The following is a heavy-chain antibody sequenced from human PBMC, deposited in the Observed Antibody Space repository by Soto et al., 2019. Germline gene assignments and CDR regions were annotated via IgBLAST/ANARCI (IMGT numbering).Heavy chain of an antibody. J-gene: IGHJ4*02. CDR1: GFTLSEYG. CDR3: ATSNYGERD. V-gene: IGHV3-23*01. CDR2: VSGSGDST. Sequence: ELQVLESGGGLVQPGGSLRLTCAASGFTLSEYGTSWVRQAPGKGLEWVSFVSGSGDSTYYTDSVKGRFTISRDSSKNPVCLQMNSLRAEDTAVYYCATSNYGERDWGQGTLVTVSS. D-gene: IGHD3-10*01.